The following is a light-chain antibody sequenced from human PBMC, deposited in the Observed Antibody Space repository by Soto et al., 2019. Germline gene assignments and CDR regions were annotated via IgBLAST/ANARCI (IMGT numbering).Light chain of an antibody. Sequence: EIVLTQSPATLSLSPGERATLSCRASQSVSRYLSWFQQKPGQAPRLLIFDASTRATGIPARFSGSGSGTDFTLTISILEPEDFAVYYCQQRSSWLTFGGGTTVEIK. CDR1: QSVSRY. V-gene: IGKV3-11*01. CDR3: QQRSSWLT. J-gene: IGKJ4*01. CDR2: DAS.